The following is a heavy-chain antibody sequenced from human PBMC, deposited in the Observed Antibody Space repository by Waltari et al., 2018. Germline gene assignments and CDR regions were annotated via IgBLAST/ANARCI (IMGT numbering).Heavy chain of an antibody. Sequence: EVHLLESGGDSVQPRGSLRLACAASGFDFSRYAMTWVRQAPGKGLEWVSIISGNGGTTFYADSVKGRFTISRDNSKNSMYLQMSSLRDEDTAMYYCAKVSNVLRDPFDHWGQGTLVTVSS. J-gene: IGHJ4*02. D-gene: IGHD2-8*01. V-gene: IGHV3-23*01. CDR2: ISGNGGTT. CDR3: AKVSNVLRDPFDH. CDR1: GFDFSRYA.